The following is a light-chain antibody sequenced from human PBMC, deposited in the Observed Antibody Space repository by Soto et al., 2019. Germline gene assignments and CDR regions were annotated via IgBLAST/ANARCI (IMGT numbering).Light chain of an antibody. CDR3: QQYNSYQT. V-gene: IGKV1-5*01. CDR1: QSISSW. J-gene: IGKJ1*01. CDR2: GAS. Sequence: DIQMTQSPSTLSASVGDRVTITCRASQSISSWLAWYQQKPGKAPKLLIYGASSLESGVPSRFSGSGSGTEFTLTISSLQPDDFATYYCQQYNSYQTFGQGTKVEIK.